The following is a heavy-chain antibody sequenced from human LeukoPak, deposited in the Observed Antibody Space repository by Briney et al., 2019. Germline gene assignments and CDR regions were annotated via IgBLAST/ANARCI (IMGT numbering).Heavy chain of an antibody. CDR3: AREGGYSYGDAPLHFDY. Sequence: KASQTLSLTCTVSGGSISSGSYSWSWIRQPAGKGLEWIGRIETSGFINYKPSLKSRVTISVDRSKNQFSLKLSSVTAADTAVYYCAREGGYSYGDAPLHFDYWGQGTLVTVSS. D-gene: IGHD5-18*01. V-gene: IGHV4-61*02. CDR1: GGSISSGSYS. J-gene: IGHJ4*02. CDR2: IETSGFI.